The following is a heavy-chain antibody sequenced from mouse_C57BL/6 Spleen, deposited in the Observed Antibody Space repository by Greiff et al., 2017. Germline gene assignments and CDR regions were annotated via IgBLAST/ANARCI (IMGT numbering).Heavy chain of an antibody. CDR2: IDPSDSYT. Sequence: QVQLQQPGAELVKPGASVKLSCKASGYTFTSYWMQWVKQRPGQGLEWIGEIDPSDSYTNYNQKFKGKATLTVDTSSSTAYMQRSSLTSEDSAVYYCARKEGTVYYGNYGDYWGQGTTLTVSS. J-gene: IGHJ2*01. CDR3: ARKEGTVYYGNYGDY. CDR1: GYTFTSYW. V-gene: IGHV1-50*01. D-gene: IGHD2-1*01.